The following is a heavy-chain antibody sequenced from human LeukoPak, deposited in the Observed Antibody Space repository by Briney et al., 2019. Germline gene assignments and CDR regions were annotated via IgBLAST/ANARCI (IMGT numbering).Heavy chain of an antibody. CDR1: GGSISSGGYY. CDR3: ARVAARKFMYCGGDCYSN. CDR2: VYYSGST. J-gene: IGHJ4*02. V-gene: IGHV4-31*03. D-gene: IGHD2-21*02. Sequence: SQTLSLTCTASGGSISSGGYYWSWIRQHPGKGLEWIGYVYYSGSTYYNPSLKSRVTISVDTSKNQFSLKLSSVTAADTAVYYCARVAARKFMYCGGDCYSNWGQGTLVTVSS.